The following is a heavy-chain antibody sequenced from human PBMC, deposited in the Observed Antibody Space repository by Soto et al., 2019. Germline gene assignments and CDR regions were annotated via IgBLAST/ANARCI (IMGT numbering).Heavy chain of an antibody. D-gene: IGHD6-6*01. CDR2: INHSGST. V-gene: IGHV4-34*01. CDR3: ARVPIAARLSYFEY. Sequence: SETLSLTCAVYGGSFSGYYWSWIRQPPGKGLEWIGEINHSGSTNYNPSLKSRVTISVDTSKNQFSLKLSSVTAADTAVYYCARVPIAARLSYFEYWGQGTLVTVSS. J-gene: IGHJ4*02. CDR1: GGSFSGYY.